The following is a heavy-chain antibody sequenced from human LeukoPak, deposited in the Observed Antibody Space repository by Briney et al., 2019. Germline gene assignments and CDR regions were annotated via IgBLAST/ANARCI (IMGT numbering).Heavy chain of an antibody. CDR2: ISSSSSTI. Sequence: GGSLRPSCAASGFTFSSYSMNWVRQAPGKGLEWVSYISSSSSTIYYADSVKGRFTISRDNAKNSLYLRMNSLRAEDTAVYYCAREGTAMVSRGSDYWGQGTLVTVSS. J-gene: IGHJ4*02. CDR3: AREGTAMVSRGSDY. V-gene: IGHV3-48*04. D-gene: IGHD5-18*01. CDR1: GFTFSSYS.